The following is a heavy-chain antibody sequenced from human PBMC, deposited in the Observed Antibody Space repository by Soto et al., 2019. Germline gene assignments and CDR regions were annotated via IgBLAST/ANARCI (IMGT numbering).Heavy chain of an antibody. Sequence: VQLVESGGGVVQPGRSLRLSCAASGFTFSDYAMHWVRQAPGKGLEWVAVVSPAGRNTHYADSVKGRFTISRDSSKNTVSLEMTSLRAEDTAVYYCSKGGRQWLVKSDFNYWGQGALVTVSS. D-gene: IGHD6-19*01. CDR1: GFTFSDYA. J-gene: IGHJ4*02. CDR3: SKGGRQWLVKSDFNY. CDR2: VSPAGRNT. V-gene: IGHV3-30*18.